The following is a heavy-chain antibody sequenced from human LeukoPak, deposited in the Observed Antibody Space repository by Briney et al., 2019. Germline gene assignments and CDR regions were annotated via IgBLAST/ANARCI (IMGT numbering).Heavy chain of an antibody. CDR1: GFNFSSYT. D-gene: IGHD3-10*01. Sequence: EGSLRLSCAGSGFNFSSYTMQRVRQAPGKGLQWVSCIHSDVSYIYYADSVKGRFTISRHNAKNSLSLHMNSLRAEETAVYYFARIYGSGRHPNYYYGMDVWGKGTTVTVSS. CDR3: ARIYGSGRHPNYYYGMDV. V-gene: IGHV3-21*01. J-gene: IGHJ6*04. CDR2: IHSDVSYI.